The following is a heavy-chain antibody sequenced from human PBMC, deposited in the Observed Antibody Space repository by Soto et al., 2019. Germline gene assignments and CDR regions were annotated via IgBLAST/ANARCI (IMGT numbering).Heavy chain of an antibody. Sequence: PGGSVRHSGVDAEFIYVGDGMNRDRQAPGKGLEWVSGISWISGSIGYADSVKGRFTISRDNAKNSLYLQMNSLRAEDTALYYCAKDPLGDYFPANWFDPWGQGTLVTVSS. CDR3: AKDPLGDYFPANWFDP. D-gene: IGHD4-17*01. J-gene: IGHJ5*02. CDR2: ISWISGSI. V-gene: IGHV3-9*01. CDR1: EFIYVGDG.